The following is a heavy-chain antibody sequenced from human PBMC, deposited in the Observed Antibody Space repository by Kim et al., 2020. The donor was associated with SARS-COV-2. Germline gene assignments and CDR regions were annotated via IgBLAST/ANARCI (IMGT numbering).Heavy chain of an antibody. CDR2: TI. V-gene: IGHV3-48*03. J-gene: IGHJ4*02. Sequence: TIEYADSVKDRFTITRDNSKNSVYLQMNSLRGEDTAVYFCARGGTGNFDYWGQGALVTVSS. CDR3: ARGGTGNFDY. D-gene: IGHD3-9*01.